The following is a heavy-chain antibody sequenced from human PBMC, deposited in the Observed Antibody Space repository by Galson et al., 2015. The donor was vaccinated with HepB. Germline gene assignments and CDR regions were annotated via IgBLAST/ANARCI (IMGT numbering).Heavy chain of an antibody. J-gene: IGHJ4*02. CDR2: IKQDGSKK. CDR1: GFSFNYNW. D-gene: IGHD6-19*01. CDR3: ARESPPGDPLSPPRYSGGLSPFDY. Sequence: SLRLSCAASGFSFNYNWMSWVRQAPGKGLEWVANIKQDGSKKYYVGSVKGRFTISRDNAKNSLYLELNSLRVEDTAVYYCARESPPGDPLSPPRYSGGLSPFDYWGQGTLVTVSS. V-gene: IGHV3-7*01.